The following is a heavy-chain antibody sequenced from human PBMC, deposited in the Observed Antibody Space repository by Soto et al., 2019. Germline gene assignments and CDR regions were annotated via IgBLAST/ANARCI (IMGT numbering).Heavy chain of an antibody. V-gene: IGHV1-18*04. Sequence: QVQLVQSGAEVKKPGASVKVSCKASGYTFTSYGISWVRQAPGQGLEWMGWISAYNGNTNYAQKLQGRVTMTTDTSTITAYMELRSLRSDDTAVYYCASLLDYYGSGSPINRYGMDVWGKGTTVTVSS. CDR1: GYTFTSYG. J-gene: IGHJ6*04. CDR3: ASLLDYYGSGSPINRYGMDV. D-gene: IGHD3-10*01. CDR2: ISAYNGNT.